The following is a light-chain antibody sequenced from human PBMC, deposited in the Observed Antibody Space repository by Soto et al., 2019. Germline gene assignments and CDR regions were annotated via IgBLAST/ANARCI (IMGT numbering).Light chain of an antibody. Sequence: EIVLTQSPGALSLSPGERATLSCRASQSVSSSYLAWYQQKPGQAPRLLIYAASSRATGIPDRFSGSGSGTEFTLTISSLQPEDFATYYCQQLNSYPLTFGGGTKVDIK. J-gene: IGKJ4*01. CDR2: AAS. CDR3: QQLNSYPLT. CDR1: QSVSSSY. V-gene: IGKV3-20*01.